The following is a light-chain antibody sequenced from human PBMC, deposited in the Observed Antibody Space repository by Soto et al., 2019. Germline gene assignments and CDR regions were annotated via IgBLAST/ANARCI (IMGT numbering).Light chain of an antibody. CDR1: QSVNTH. Sequence: ETVMTQPPATLSASPGERAPLSCRASQSVNTHLAWYQQKPGQAPRLLIYDASNRATGIPARFSGSGSGTDFTLTISSLEPEDSAVYYCQQNLGVHTFGQGTKVDIK. J-gene: IGKJ1*01. CDR3: QQNLGVHT. CDR2: DAS. V-gene: IGKV3-11*01.